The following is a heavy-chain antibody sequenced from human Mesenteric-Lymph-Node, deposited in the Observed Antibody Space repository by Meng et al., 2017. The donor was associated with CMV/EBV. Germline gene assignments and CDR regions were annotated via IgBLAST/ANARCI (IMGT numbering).Heavy chain of an antibody. D-gene: IGHD2-2*01. V-gene: IGHV4-31*03. CDR2: IYYSGST. J-gene: IGHJ3*02. Sequence: SETLSLTCTVSGGSISSGGYYWSWIRQHPGKGLEWIGYIYYSGSTYYNPSLKSRVTISVDTSKNQFSLKLSSVTAADTAVYYCARGYCSSTNCFDGGAFDIWGQGTMVTVSS. CDR3: ARGYCSSTNCFDGGAFDI. CDR1: GGSISSGGYY.